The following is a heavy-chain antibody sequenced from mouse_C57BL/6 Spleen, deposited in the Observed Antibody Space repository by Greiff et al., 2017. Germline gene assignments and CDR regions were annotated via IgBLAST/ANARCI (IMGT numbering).Heavy chain of an antibody. J-gene: IGHJ1*03. CDR1: GYSITSGYY. CDR2: ISYDGSN. CDR3: ARGITTVVDSYWYFDV. D-gene: IGHD1-1*01. Sequence: VQLQQSGPGLVKPSQSLSLTCSVTGYSITSGYYWNWIRQFPGNKLEWMGYISYDGSNNYNPSLKNRISITRDTSKNQFFLKLNSVTTEDTATYYCARGITTVVDSYWYFDVWGTGTTVTVSS. V-gene: IGHV3-6*01.